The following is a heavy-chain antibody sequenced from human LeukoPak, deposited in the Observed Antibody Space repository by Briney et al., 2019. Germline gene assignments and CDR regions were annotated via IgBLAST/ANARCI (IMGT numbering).Heavy chain of an antibody. CDR1: GFTFSSYG. CDR3: ARGAWRDAFDI. V-gene: IGHV3-7*01. D-gene: IGHD1-1*01. J-gene: IGHJ3*02. CDR2: IKQDGSEK. Sequence: GGSLRLSCAASGFTFSSYGMHWVRQAPGKGLEWVANIKQDGSEKYYVDSVKGRFTISRDNAKNSLYLQMNSLRAEDTAVYYCARGAWRDAFDIWGQGTMVTVSS.